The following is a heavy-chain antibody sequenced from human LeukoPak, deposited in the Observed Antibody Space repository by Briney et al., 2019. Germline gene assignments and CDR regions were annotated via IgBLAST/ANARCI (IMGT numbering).Heavy chain of an antibody. CDR2: IYTSGST. V-gene: IGHV4-4*07. CDR1: GGSISNYY. CDR3: ARAGDYGSGSNWYFDL. D-gene: IGHD3-10*01. Sequence: PSETLSLTCSVSGGSISNYYWSWIRQPAGKGLEWIGHIYTSGSTKYNPSLKSRVTMSVDTSKNQFSLKLSSVTAADTAVYYCARAGDYGSGSNWYFDLWGRGTLVTVSS. J-gene: IGHJ2*01.